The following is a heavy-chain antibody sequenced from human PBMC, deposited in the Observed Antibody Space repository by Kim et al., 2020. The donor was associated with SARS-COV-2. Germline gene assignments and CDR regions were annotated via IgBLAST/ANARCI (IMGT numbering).Heavy chain of an antibody. CDR2: VDHSGTT. CDR1: GASISSSSC. D-gene: IGHD3-22*01. J-gene: IGHJ5*02. CDR3: ARGVSSAWTLSVWFDP. Sequence: SETLSLTCVVSGASISSSSCWSWVRQPPGKGLEWIGEVDHSGTTSYNVSLKNRVSILVDNSKNQFSLRLTSLSAADTAVYYCARGVSSAWTLSVWFDPLG. V-gene: IGHV4-4*02.